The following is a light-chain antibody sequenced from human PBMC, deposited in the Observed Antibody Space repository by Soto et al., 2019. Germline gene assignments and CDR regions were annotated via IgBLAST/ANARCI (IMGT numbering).Light chain of an antibody. J-gene: IGLJ2*01. Sequence: QSALTQPASVSGSPGQSITISCTGTSSDVGAYNYVSWYQHHPGKTPKLLIFEVRNRPSGVSIRFSGSKSGNTASLTISGLQADDEADYYCCSYTTTTTPVVFGGGTQLTVL. CDR2: EVR. CDR3: CSYTTTTTPVV. CDR1: SSDVGAYNY. V-gene: IGLV2-14*01.